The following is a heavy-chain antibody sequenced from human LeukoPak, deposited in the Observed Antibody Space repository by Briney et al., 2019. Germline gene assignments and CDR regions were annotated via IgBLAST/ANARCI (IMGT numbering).Heavy chain of an antibody. D-gene: IGHD5-18*01. CDR2: INHSGST. CDR3: ARGKGYSYGYRGYFDY. J-gene: IGHJ4*02. CDR1: GGSFSGYY. Sequence: PSETLSLACAVYGGSFSGYYWSWIRQPPGKGLEWIGEINHSGSTNYNPSLKSRVTISVDTSKNQFSLKLSSVTAADTAVYYCARGKGYSYGYRGYFDYWGQGTLVTVSS. V-gene: IGHV4-34*01.